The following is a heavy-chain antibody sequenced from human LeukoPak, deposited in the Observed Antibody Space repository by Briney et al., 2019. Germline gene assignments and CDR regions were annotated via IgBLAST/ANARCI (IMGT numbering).Heavy chain of an antibody. J-gene: IGHJ1*01. CDR2: MNPNSGNT. CDR3: AMGLRDSSGREYFQH. Sequence: ASVKVSCKASGYTFTSYDISWVRQATGQGLEWMGWMNPNSGNTGYAQRFQGRVSMTRNTSISAAYMELSSLRSEDTAVYYCAMGLRDSSGREYFQHWGQGTLVTVSS. V-gene: IGHV1-8*01. D-gene: IGHD6-19*01. CDR1: GYTFTSYD.